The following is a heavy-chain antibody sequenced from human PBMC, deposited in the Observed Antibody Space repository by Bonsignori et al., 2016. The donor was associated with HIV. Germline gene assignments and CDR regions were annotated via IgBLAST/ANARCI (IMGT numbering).Heavy chain of an antibody. Sequence: WIRQSPSRGLEWLGRTFYRSNWYNDYGVSVKSRITISPDTSKNQFSLQLNSVTPEDTAVYYCARGIGYNKGSFDYWGQGTLVTVSS. CDR2: TFYRSNWYN. J-gene: IGHJ4*02. CDR3: ARGIGYNKGSFDY. D-gene: IGHD5-24*01. V-gene: IGHV6-1*01.